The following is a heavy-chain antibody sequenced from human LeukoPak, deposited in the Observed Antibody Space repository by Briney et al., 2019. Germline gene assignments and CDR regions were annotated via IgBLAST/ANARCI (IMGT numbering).Heavy chain of an antibody. J-gene: IGHJ6*03. Sequence: SETLSLTCTVSGGSISSYYWSWIRQPPGKGLEWIGYIYYSGSTNYNPSLKSRVTISVDTSKNQFSLKLSFVTAADTAVYYCATTLWAWEGHYYYMDVWGKGTTVTVSS. CDR3: ATTLWAWEGHYYYMDV. D-gene: IGHD1-26*01. CDR2: IYYSGST. V-gene: IGHV4-59*01. CDR1: GGSISSYY.